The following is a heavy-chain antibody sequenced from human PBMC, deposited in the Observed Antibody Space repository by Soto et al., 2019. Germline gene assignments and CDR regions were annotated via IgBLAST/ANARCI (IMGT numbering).Heavy chain of an antibody. CDR1: GFPFNRYS. V-gene: IGHV3-30*03. J-gene: IGHJ5*02. CDR2: ISYDEVNK. CDR3: LREMYHSSGPWFDP. Sequence: QVQLVESGGGVVQPGGSLRLSCAGAGFPFNRYSIHWVRQTPGQGLEWLAVISYDEVNKYYADFVKGRFFISRDNSKNTVFLQLNGLRVEDTAVYFCLREMYHSSGPWFDPWGQGTLVSVSS. D-gene: IGHD3-10*01.